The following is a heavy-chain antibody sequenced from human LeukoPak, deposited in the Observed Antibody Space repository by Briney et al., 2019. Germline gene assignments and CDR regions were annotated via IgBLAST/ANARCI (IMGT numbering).Heavy chain of an antibody. J-gene: IGHJ4*02. CDR3: TRVEGDLIDY. V-gene: IGHV3-49*04. Sequence: PGRSLRLSCTASGFTFGDFALNWVRQAPGKGLEWVGFIRSKTYGGTTEYAASVKGRFTISRDDSKSIAYLQMNSLKTEDTAVYYCTRVEGDLIDYWGQGTLVTVSS. D-gene: IGHD2-21*02. CDR2: IRSKTYGGTT. CDR1: GFTFGDFA.